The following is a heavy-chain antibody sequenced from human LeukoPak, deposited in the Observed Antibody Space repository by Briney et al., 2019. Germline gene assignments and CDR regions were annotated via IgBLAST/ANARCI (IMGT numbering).Heavy chain of an antibody. Sequence: GSLRLSCAASGFTFSSYSMNWVRQAPGKGLEWVSSISSSSSYIYYADSVKGRFTISRDNAKNSLYLQMNSLRAEDTAVYYCAREWGYYDSSGFDHWGQGTLVTVSS. J-gene: IGHJ4*02. CDR1: GFTFSSYS. CDR2: ISSSSSYI. D-gene: IGHD3-22*01. V-gene: IGHV3-21*01. CDR3: AREWGYYDSSGFDH.